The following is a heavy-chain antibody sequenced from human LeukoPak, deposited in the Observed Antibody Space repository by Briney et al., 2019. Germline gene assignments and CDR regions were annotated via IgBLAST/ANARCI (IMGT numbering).Heavy chain of an antibody. Sequence: GGSLRLSCAASGFTFSSYCMSWVRQAPGKGLEWVSDINRDGSEKYYVDSVKGRFTISRDNAKNSLYLQMNSLRAEDTAVYYCARDLVTPHFDYWGQGTPVTVSS. D-gene: IGHD2-21*02. CDR3: ARDLVTPHFDY. CDR2: INRDGSEK. J-gene: IGHJ4*02. V-gene: IGHV3-7*04. CDR1: GFTFSSYC.